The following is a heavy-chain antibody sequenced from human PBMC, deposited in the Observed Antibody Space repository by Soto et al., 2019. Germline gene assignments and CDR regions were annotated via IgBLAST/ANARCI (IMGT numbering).Heavy chain of an antibody. CDR2: IHYTGSR. D-gene: IGHD2-21*02. J-gene: IGHJ1*01. CDR3: VRWGDPAVSAFCS. CDR1: GASVNDYY. V-gene: IGHV4-59*02. Sequence: SKNLSLTCTVSGASVNDYYWNWFRQPLGKGLEWIGFIHYTGSRIFNPSLQSRVTMSVDVSQNQFSLRLTSVTAADRAIYYCVRWGDPAVSAFCSCGQ.